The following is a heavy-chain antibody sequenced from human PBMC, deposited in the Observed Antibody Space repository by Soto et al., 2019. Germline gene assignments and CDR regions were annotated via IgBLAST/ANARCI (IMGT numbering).Heavy chain of an antibody. Sequence: QVQLVESGGGVVQPGRSLRLSCAASGFTFSSYGMHWVRQAPGKGLERVAVIWDDGSNKYYADSVKGRFTISRDNSKNTLYLQMNSLRAENTAVYYCARDTGGGYYYFDYWGQGTLVTVSS. CDR3: ARDTGGGYYYFDY. D-gene: IGHD3-3*01. V-gene: IGHV3-33*01. CDR1: GFTFSSYG. CDR2: IWDDGSNK. J-gene: IGHJ4*02.